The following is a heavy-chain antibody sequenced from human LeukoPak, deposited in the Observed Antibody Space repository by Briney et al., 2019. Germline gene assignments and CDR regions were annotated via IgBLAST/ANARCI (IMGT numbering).Heavy chain of an antibody. CDR1: GVTFTNYA. CDR2: MSGRGVST. Sequence: GGSLRLSCAASGVTFTNYAMSWVRHAPGKGLEWVSGMSGRGVSTYYADSVKGRFTISSDNSKNTLYLQMNSLRAEDTAIYYCAKDCNGGNCYIDYWGQGTLVTVAS. V-gene: IGHV3-23*01. CDR3: AKDCNGGNCYIDY. J-gene: IGHJ4*02. D-gene: IGHD2-15*01.